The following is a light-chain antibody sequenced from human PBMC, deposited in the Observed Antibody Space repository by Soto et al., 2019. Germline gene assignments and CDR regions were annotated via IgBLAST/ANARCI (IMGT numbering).Light chain of an antibody. CDR1: QSVSSSY. CDR2: GES. Sequence: EIVLTQSPGTLSLSPGERATLSCRASQSVSSSYLAWYQQKPGQAPRLLIFGESTRATDIPDRFSGRGSGTDFTLAISRLEPEDFAVYYCQQYGSSPPFTFGQGTKLEIK. CDR3: QQYGSSPPFT. J-gene: IGKJ2*01. V-gene: IGKV3-20*01.